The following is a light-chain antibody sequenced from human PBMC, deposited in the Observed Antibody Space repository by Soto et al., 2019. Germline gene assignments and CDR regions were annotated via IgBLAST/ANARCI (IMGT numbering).Light chain of an antibody. J-gene: IGLJ1*01. CDR1: SSDVGSYNL. CDR2: EVS. Sequence: QSALTQPASVSGSPGQSITISCTRTSSDVGSYNLVSRYQQHPGKAPKVMLYEVSKRPSGVSIRFSGSKSGNTASLTISGVQAEDEADYYGCSYGGSYVFGTGTKVTV. V-gene: IGLV2-23*02. CDR3: CSYGGSYV.